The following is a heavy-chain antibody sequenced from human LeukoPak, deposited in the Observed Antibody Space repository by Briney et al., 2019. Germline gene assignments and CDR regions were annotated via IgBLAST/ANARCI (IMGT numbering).Heavy chain of an antibody. J-gene: IGHJ3*02. V-gene: IGHV3-33*08. CDR3: ATELIGPAGSDAFDM. CDR2: IWSDGGNT. CDR1: GFSFSTYG. D-gene: IGHD3-10*01. Sequence: GRSLRLSCAAAGFSFSTYGMHWVRQAPGKGLEWVALIWSDGGNTYYADSVKGRFSISRDNSKNTLNLQMSSLRAEDTAVYYCATELIGPAGSDAFDMWGQGTMVTVSS.